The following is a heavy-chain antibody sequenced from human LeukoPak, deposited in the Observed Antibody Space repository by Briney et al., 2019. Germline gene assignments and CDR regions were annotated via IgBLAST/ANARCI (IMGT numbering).Heavy chain of an antibody. Sequence: GGSLRLSCAASGFIFSSYAMQWVRQAPGKELECISAITGNGGGTFYADSVKGRFTISRNNSKNTLFLQMDSLKAEDMAVYYCVRGGQSTNCFDYWGQGILVTVSS. D-gene: IGHD1-1*01. J-gene: IGHJ4*02. V-gene: IGHV3-64*02. CDR1: GFIFSSYA. CDR2: ITGNGGGT. CDR3: VRGGQSTNCFDY.